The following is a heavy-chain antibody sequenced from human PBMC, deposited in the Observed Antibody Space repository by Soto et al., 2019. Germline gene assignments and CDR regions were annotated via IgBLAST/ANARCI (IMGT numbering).Heavy chain of an antibody. V-gene: IGHV1-3*01. CDR3: ARSRVSHSSGWYDHYFDY. Sequence: SLKVSCKASGYTFTSYAMHWVRQAPGQRLEWMGWINAGNGNTKYSQKFQGRVTITRDTSASTAYMELSSLRSEDTAVYYCARSRVSHSSGWYDHYFDYWGQGTLVTGSS. CDR2: INAGNGNT. CDR1: GYTFTSYA. J-gene: IGHJ4*02. D-gene: IGHD6-19*01.